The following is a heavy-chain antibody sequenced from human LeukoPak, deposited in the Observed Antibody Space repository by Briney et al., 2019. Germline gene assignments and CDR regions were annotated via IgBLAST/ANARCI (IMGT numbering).Heavy chain of an antibody. Sequence: GASVKVSCKASGYTFTGYYMHWVRQAPGRGLEWMGLINPNSGGTNYAQKFQGRVTMTRDTSISTAYMELSRLRSDDTAVYYCARATHSHGLATGYWGQGTLVTVSS. CDR3: ARATHSHGLATGY. CDR1: GYTFTGYY. CDR2: INPNSGGT. D-gene: IGHD2-15*01. J-gene: IGHJ4*02. V-gene: IGHV1-2*02.